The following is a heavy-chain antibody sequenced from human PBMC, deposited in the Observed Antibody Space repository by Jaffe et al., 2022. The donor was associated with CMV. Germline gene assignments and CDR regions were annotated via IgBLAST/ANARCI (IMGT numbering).Heavy chain of an antibody. CDR3: ARGDTLRFLEWLPTTYYYYGMDV. Sequence: QVQLVESGGGVVQPGRSLRLSCAASGFTFSSYGMHWVRQAPGKGLEWVAVIWYDGSNKYYADSVKGRFTISRDNSKNTLYLQMNSLRAEDTAVYYCARGDTLRFLEWLPTTYYYYGMDVWGQGTTVTVSS. CDR2: IWYDGSNK. D-gene: IGHD3-3*01. V-gene: IGHV3-33*01. J-gene: IGHJ6*02. CDR1: GFTFSSYG.